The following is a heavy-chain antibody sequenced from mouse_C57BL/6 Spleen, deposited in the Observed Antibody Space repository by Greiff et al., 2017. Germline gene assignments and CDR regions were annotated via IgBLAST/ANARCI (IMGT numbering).Heavy chain of an antibody. V-gene: IGHV5-9*01. CDR2: ISGGGGNT. J-gene: IGHJ2*01. Sequence: EVKLVESGGGLVKPGGSLKLSCAASVFTFSSYTMSWVRQTPEKRPEWVETISGGGGNTYYPDSVKGRFTISRDNAKNTLYLQMSSLRSEDTALYYCARHYYGTPDYWGQGTTLTVSS. CDR1: VFTFSSYT. CDR3: ARHYYGTPDY. D-gene: IGHD1-1*01.